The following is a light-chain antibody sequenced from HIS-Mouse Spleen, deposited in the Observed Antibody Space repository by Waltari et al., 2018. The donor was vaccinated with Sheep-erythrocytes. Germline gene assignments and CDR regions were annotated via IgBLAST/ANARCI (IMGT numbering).Light chain of an antibody. CDR2: QDS. CDR3: CSYAGSYNHV. V-gene: IGLV3-1*01. Sequence: SYELTQPPSVSVSPGQTASITCSGDKLGDKYASWYQQKPGQSPVLVIYQDSKRPSGIPERFSGSNSGNTATLTISGLQAEDEADYYCCSYAGSYNHVFATGTKVTVL. CDR1: KLGDKY. J-gene: IGLJ1*01.